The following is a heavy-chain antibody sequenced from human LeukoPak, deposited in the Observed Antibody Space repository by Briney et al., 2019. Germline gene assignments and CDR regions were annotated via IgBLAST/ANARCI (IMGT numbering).Heavy chain of an antibody. J-gene: IGHJ4*02. D-gene: IGHD2-21*02. CDR3: ARAGQYCSGDCFYFDY. Sequence: SVKVSCKASGGTFSSYAISWVRQAPGQGLEWMGRIIPIFGIANYAQKFQGRVTITADKSTSTAYMELSSLRSEDTAVYYCARAGQYCSGDCFYFDYWGQGTLATVSS. CDR2: IIPIFGIA. V-gene: IGHV1-69*04. CDR1: GGTFSSYA.